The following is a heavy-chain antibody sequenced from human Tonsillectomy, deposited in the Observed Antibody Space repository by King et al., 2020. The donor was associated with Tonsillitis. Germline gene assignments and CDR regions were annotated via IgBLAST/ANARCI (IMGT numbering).Heavy chain of an antibody. J-gene: IGHJ4*02. D-gene: IGHD6-19*01. CDR1: GYSIRSGYY. V-gene: IGHV4-38-2*01. CDR2: IYDSGST. Sequence: VQLQESGPGLVKPSETLSLTCAVSGYSIRSGYYWGWIRQPPGKGLEWIGSIYDSGSTYYNPSPTSRLTISLDTSKNQLSLKLSSVTAADTAMYYCARVVGYSSGWYYFDYWGQGTLVTVSS. CDR3: ARVVGYSSGWYYFDY.